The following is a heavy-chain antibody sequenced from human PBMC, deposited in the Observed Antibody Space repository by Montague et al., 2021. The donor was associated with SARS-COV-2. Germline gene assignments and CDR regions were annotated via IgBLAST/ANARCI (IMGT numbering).Heavy chain of an antibody. Sequence: SETLSLTCTVSGDSISNYYWSWIRQPPGKGLEWIGYIYYSGSTNYNPSLKSRVTISVDTSKNQFSLKLSSVTAADTAVYYCARGGSRDDELLVYDQWYGLDVWGQGTTVTVSS. J-gene: IGHJ6*02. V-gene: IGHV4-59*01. CDR2: IYYSGST. CDR1: GDSISNYY. CDR3: ARGGSRDDELLVYDQWYGLDV. D-gene: IGHD2-8*02.